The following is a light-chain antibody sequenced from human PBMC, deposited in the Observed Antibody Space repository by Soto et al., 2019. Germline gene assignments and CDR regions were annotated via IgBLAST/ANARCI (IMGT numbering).Light chain of an antibody. CDR2: GAS. V-gene: IGKV3-20*01. J-gene: IGKJ5*01. CDR3: QHYGTSQGT. Sequence: EIVLTQSPGALSLSPGTRATLSCRASQSVRNNYLAWYQQKPGQAPRLLIYGASSRATGIPDRFSGSGSGTDFTLTISRLEPEHFAVYYCQHYGTSQGTFGQGTRLEIK. CDR1: QSVRNNY.